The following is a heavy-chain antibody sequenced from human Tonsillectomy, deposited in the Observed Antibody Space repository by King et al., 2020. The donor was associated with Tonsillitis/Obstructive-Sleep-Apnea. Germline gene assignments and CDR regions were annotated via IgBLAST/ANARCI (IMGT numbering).Heavy chain of an antibody. J-gene: IGHJ4*02. D-gene: IGHD3-22*01. Sequence: VQLVESGGGLVKPGGSLRLSCAASVVTFSSYRMNWVREAPGNGLEWVSSISSSSSYIYYADSVKGRFTISRDNAKNSLYLQMNSLRAEDTAVYYCARARRRYYDSSGYYYWGQGTLVTVSS. CDR3: ARARRRYYDSSGYYY. CDR2: ISSSSSYI. CDR1: VVTFSSYR. V-gene: IGHV3-21*01.